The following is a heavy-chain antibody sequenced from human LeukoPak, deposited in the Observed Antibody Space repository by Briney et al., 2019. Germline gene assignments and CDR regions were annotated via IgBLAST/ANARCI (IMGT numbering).Heavy chain of an antibody. CDR2: ITSSSSYI. V-gene: IGHV3-21*01. Sequence: GGSLRLSCADSGFTFSSYNMNWVRQAPGKGLEWVSSITSSSSYIYYADSVKGRFTISRDNAKNSLYLQINSLRAEDTAVYYCARDPYSGGYGDYYYYYMDVWGKGTTVTISS. CDR3: ARDPYSGGYGDYYYYYMDV. CDR1: GFTFSSYN. D-gene: IGHD1-26*01. J-gene: IGHJ6*03.